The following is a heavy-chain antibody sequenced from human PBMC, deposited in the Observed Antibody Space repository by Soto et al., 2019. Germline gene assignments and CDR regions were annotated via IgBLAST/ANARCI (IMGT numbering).Heavy chain of an antibody. D-gene: IGHD3-3*01. CDR1: GFTFDDYT. Sequence: GGSLRLSCAASGFTFDDYTMHWVRQAPGKGLEWVSLISWDGGSTYYADSVKGRFTISRDNSKNSLYLQMNSLRTEDTAIYYCARDPHDFWTSYWFDPWGQGTLVTVSS. J-gene: IGHJ5*02. CDR3: ARDPHDFWTSYWFDP. CDR2: ISWDGGST. V-gene: IGHV3-43*01.